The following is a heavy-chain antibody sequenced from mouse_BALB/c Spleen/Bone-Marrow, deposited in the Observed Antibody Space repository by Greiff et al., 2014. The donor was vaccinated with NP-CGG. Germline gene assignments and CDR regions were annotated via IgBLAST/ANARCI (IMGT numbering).Heavy chain of an antibody. CDR1: GYTFTDYY. V-gene: IGHV1-77*01. J-gene: IGHJ3*01. CDR2: IYPGSGNT. Sequence: QVQLKESGAELARPGASVKLSCKASGYTFTDYYMNWVKQRTGQGLEWIGEIYPGSGNTYYNEKFGGKATLTADKSSSTVYMQLSSLTSEDSAVYFCAREEVRRLAWFAYWGQGTLVTVSA. CDR3: AREEVRRLAWFAY.